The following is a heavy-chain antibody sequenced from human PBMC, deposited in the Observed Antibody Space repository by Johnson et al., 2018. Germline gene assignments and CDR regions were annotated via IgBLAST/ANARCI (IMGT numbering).Heavy chain of an antibody. CDR2: GSFDGGDT. V-gene: IGHV3-74*01. CDR3: AREADGFDI. Sequence: VQLQESGGNLVQPGGSLRLSCVASGFTLSSHWMHWVSQGPGKGQVWVSSGSFDGGDTACMDSGRGRVTRSRDNAKNTLSLQMNSLRADDTAVYFCAREADGFDIWGQGTMVTVSS. J-gene: IGHJ3*02. CDR1: GFTLSSHW.